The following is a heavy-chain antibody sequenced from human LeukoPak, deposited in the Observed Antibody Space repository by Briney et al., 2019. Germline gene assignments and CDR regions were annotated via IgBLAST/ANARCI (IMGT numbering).Heavy chain of an antibody. Sequence: ASVKVSCKASGYTFTSYDINWVRQATGQGLEWMGWMNPNSGNTGYAQKFQGRVTMTRNTSISTAYMGLSSLRSEDTAVYYCARVSSIAALYYYGMDVWGQGTTVTVSS. CDR3: ARVSSIAALYYYGMDV. CDR1: GYTFTSYD. J-gene: IGHJ6*02. CDR2: MNPNSGNT. V-gene: IGHV1-8*01. D-gene: IGHD6-6*01.